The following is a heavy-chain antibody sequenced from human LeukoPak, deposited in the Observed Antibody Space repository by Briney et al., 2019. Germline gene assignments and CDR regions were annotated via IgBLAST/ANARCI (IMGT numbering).Heavy chain of an antibody. J-gene: IGHJ4*02. D-gene: IGHD3-22*01. V-gene: IGHV3-53*01. CDR3: ARAPPYYYDSSGYQFDY. CDR2: IYSGGST. CDR1: GFTVSINY. Sequence: GGSLRLSCAASGFTVSINYMSRVRQAPGRGLEWVSVIYSGGSTYYADSVKGRFTISRDNSKNTLYLQMNSLRAEDTAVYYCARAPPYYYDSSGYQFDYWGQGTLVTVSS.